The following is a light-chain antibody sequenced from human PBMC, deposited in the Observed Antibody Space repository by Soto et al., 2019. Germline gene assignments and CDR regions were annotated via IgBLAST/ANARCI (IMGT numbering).Light chain of an antibody. J-gene: IGKJ4*01. CDR2: AAS. V-gene: IGKV1-39*01. CDR3: QQAYTSPPLV. CDR1: QSISSY. Sequence: DIQLTQSPSSLSASVGDRVTITCRASQSISSYLNWYQQKPGKAPKLLVHAASTLQSGVPSRFSGSGSGTDVTLTISSLQPEDFATYYCQQAYTSPPLVFGGGTKVEI.